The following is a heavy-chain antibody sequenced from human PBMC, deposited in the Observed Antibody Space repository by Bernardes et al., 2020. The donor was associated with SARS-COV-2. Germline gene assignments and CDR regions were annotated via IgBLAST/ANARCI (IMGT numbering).Heavy chain of an antibody. D-gene: IGHD3-22*01. CDR2: IYSGWIT. CDR3: ASTPVTMILVVITYYYFDL. CDR1: GDSVSSSSYF. V-gene: IGHV4-39*01. Sequence: SETLSLTCTVSGDSVSSSSYFWGWIRQPPGTGLEWIGSIYSGWITYYNPSLKSRATISVDTSKNQFSLQLTSVTAADTAMYYCASTPVTMILVVITYYYFDLWGRGTLVTVSS. J-gene: IGHJ2*01.